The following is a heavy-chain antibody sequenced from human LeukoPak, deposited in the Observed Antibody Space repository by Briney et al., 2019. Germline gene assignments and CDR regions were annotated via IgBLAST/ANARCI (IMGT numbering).Heavy chain of an antibody. D-gene: IGHD6-19*01. CDR3: ARGYGSSGWGPDAFDI. V-gene: IGHV1-46*01. J-gene: IGHJ3*02. CDR1: GYTFTSYG. Sequence: ASVKVSCKASGYTFTSYGISWVRQAPGQGLEWMGIINPSGGSTSYAQKFQGRVTMTRDTSTSTVYMELSSLRSEDTAVYYCARGYGSSGWGPDAFDIWGQGTMVTVSS. CDR2: INPSGGST.